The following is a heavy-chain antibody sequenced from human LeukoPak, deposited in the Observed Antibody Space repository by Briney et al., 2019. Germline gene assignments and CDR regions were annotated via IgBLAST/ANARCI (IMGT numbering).Heavy chain of an antibody. CDR3: ARARSTGYYVADY. CDR1: GFTFSSYE. CDR2: ISSSGGAI. V-gene: IGHV3-48*03. D-gene: IGHD3-9*01. Sequence: GGSLGLSCAASGFTFSSYEMNWVRQAPGKGLEWVSYISSSGGAIYYADSVKGRFTISRDNAKNSLYLQMNSLRAEDTALYYCARARSTGYYVADYWGQGTLVTVSS. J-gene: IGHJ4*02.